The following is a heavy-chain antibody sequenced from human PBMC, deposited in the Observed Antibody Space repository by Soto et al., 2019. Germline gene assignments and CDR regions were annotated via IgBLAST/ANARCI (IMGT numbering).Heavy chain of an antibody. CDR1: GGSISSSSYY. Sequence: QMQLQESGPGLVKPSETLSLTCTVSGGSISSSSYYWGWIRQPPGKGLEWIGSIYYSGSTYYNQSLKLRLTISGDTSNYQFSLKLCSVTAADTAVYYCARHSKWLGFDYWGQGTLVTVSS. J-gene: IGHJ4*02. D-gene: IGHD6-19*01. CDR3: ARHSKWLGFDY. V-gene: IGHV4-39*01. CDR2: IYYSGST.